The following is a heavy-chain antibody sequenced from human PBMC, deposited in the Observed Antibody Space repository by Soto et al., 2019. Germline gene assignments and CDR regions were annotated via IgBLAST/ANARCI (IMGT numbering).Heavy chain of an antibody. CDR3: ARSSSYIVVRKPTGNQDYYGMDV. CDR1: GGTFSNYT. Sequence: QVQLVQSGAEVKKPGSSVKVFCKASGGTFSNYTISWVRQAPGQGLEWMGGIIPVFGTTDYEQKFQGRVTITADGSTRTAYMKLSRLRSADTAVDYCARSSSYIVVRKPTGNQDYYGMDVWGQGTTVTVSS. CDR2: IIPVFGTT. D-gene: IGHD2-2*01. V-gene: IGHV1-69*01. J-gene: IGHJ6*02.